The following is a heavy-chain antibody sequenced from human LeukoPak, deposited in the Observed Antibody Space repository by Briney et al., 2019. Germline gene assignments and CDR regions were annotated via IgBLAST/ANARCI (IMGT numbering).Heavy chain of an antibody. CDR3: ASSLTPGDGYNSRPFDY. J-gene: IGHJ4*02. CDR1: GFTFSDYY. D-gene: IGHD5-24*01. V-gene: IGHV3-11*06. Sequence: GGSLRLSCAASGFTFSDYYMSWIRQAPGKGLEWVSYISSRSSYTKYADSVKGRFTISRDNAKNSLHLQMNSLRAEGTAVYYCASSLTPGDGYNSRPFDYWGQGTLVTVSS. CDR2: ISSRSSYT.